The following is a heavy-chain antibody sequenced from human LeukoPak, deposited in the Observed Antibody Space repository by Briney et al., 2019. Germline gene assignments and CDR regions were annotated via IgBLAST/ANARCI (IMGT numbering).Heavy chain of an antibody. D-gene: IGHD3-3*01. CDR1: GHTFTGYY. V-gene: IGHV1-2*02. CDR3: ARDTARITIFGVAKYMDV. J-gene: IGHJ6*03. Sequence: GASVKVSCKASGHTFTGYYMHWVRQAPGQGLEWMGWINPNSGGTNHAQKFQGRVTLTRDTSISTAYMELSRLRSDDTAVYYCARDTARITIFGVAKYMDVWGKGTTVTVSS. CDR2: INPNSGGT.